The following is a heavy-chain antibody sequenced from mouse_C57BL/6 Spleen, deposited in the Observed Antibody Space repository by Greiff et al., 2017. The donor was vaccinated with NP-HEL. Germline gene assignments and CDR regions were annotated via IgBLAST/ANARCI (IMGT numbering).Heavy chain of an antibody. CDR1: GFTFSDYG. D-gene: IGHD1-1*01. V-gene: IGHV5-17*01. CDR3: ARRGTTVVVDYFDY. J-gene: IGHJ2*01. Sequence: EVQRVESGGGLVKPGGSLKLSCAASGFTFSDYGMHWVRQAPEKGLEWVAYISSGSSTIYYADTVKGRFTISRDNAKNTLFLQMTSLRSEDTAMYYCARRGTTVVVDYFDYWGQGTTLTVSS. CDR2: ISSGSSTI.